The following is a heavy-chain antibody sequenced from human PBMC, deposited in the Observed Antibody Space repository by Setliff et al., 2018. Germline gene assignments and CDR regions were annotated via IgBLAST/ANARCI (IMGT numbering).Heavy chain of an antibody. Sequence: GASVKDSCKAFGYTFAKYGTSWVRQAPGQGLEWMGWISGYNGYTVYAQKLQGRVTLTTDTSTGTAYMEVRSLRSDDTAQYYCVRDRAAIVVGPPTAAFDIWGQGTMVTVSS. CDR3: VRDRAAIVVGPPTAAFDI. CDR1: GYTFAKYG. J-gene: IGHJ3*02. D-gene: IGHD2-2*01. CDR2: ISGYNGYT. V-gene: IGHV1-18*01.